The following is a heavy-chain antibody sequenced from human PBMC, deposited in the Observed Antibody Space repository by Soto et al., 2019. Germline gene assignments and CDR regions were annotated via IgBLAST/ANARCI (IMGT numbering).Heavy chain of an antibody. Sequence: PGGSLRLSCAASGFSVTSNYMTWVRQAPGKGLECVSVIYAGGNTYYPDSVKGRFTISSDNSKNTLFLQMNNLRAEDTAVYYCARATTFYDILTSSYALNYFDYWGQGTRVTVSS. CDR1: GFSVTSNY. D-gene: IGHD3-9*01. CDR2: IYAGGNT. V-gene: IGHV3-53*01. J-gene: IGHJ4*02. CDR3: ARATTFYDILTSSYALNYFDY.